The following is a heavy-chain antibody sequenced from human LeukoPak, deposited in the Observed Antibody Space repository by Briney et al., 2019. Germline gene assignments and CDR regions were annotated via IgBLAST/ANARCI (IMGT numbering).Heavy chain of an antibody. J-gene: IGHJ4*02. CDR1: GFTLSSNS. D-gene: IGHD6-19*01. CDR2: ISSSSSYI. Sequence: GGSLRRSCAASGFTLSSNSMNWVRQAPGKALEGGSFISSSSSYIYYADSVKGRFNISRDTAKNSLYLQRNSLRVEDTAVYYCARGKGDGWYPFDYWGQGTLVTVSS. V-gene: IGHV3-21*01. CDR3: ARGKGDGWYPFDY.